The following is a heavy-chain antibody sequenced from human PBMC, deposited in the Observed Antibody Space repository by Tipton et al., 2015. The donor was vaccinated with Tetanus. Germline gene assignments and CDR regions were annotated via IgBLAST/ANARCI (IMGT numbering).Heavy chain of an antibody. D-gene: IGHD2-8*02. CDR2: IYYSGTT. CDR3: ARSVGTVKGYFDY. CDR1: GGSVRSTNSY. V-gene: IGHV4-61*01. J-gene: IGHJ4*02. Sequence: TLSLTCTVSGGSVRSTNSYWSWLRQPPGKGLEWIGYIYYSGTTKYNPSLKSRVTMSVDTSKNQFSLRLNSVTAADTAMYYCARSVGTVKGYFDYWGQGTLVTVSS.